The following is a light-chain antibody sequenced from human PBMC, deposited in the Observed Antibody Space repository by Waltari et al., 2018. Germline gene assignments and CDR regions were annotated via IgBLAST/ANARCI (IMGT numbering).Light chain of an antibody. CDR2: TAS. Sequence: DIQMTQSPSTLSASVGDRVTITCRASQSVNSWVAWYQQKPRKAPKLLIFTASNLESGVPTRFSGSGSGTEFTLTISSLQPDDFATYHCQQYDSYWTFGQGTKVEIK. CDR3: QQYDSYWT. J-gene: IGKJ1*01. CDR1: QSVNSW. V-gene: IGKV1-5*03.